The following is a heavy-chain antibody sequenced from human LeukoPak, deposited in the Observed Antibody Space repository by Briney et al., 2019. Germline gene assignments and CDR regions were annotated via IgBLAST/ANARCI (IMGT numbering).Heavy chain of an antibody. J-gene: IGHJ6*02. CDR2: ISGSGGST. CDR1: GFTFSSYA. D-gene: IGHD2-2*01. V-gene: IGHV3-23*01. Sequence: GGSLRLSCAASGFTFSSYAMSWVRQAPGKGLEWVSAISGSGGSTYYADSEKGRFTISRDNSKNTLYLQMNSLRAEDTAVYYCANHCSSTSCYDYYYYYGMDVWGQGTTVTVSS. CDR3: ANHCSSTSCYDYYYYYGMDV.